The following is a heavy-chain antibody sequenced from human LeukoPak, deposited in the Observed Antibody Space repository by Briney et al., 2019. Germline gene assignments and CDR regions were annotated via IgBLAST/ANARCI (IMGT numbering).Heavy chain of an antibody. J-gene: IGHJ6*03. CDR2: IYYSGST. CDR1: GGSISSYY. CDR3: ARDVNYYGSGSYGYYYYMDV. D-gene: IGHD3-10*01. V-gene: IGHV4-59*01. Sequence: PSETLSLTCTVSGGSISSYYWSWIRQPPGKGLEWIGYIYYSGSTNYNPSLKSRVTISVDTSKNQFSLKLSSVTAADTAVYYCARDVNYYGSGSYGYYYYMDVWGKGTTVTVS.